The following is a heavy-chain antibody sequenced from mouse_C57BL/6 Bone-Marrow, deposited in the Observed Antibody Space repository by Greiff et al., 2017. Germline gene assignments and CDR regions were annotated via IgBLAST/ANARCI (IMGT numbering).Heavy chain of an antibody. CDR3: ARSRSGLRWFAY. V-gene: IGHV5-9*01. J-gene: IGHJ3*01. CDR2: ISGGGGNT. D-gene: IGHD2-4*01. CDR1: GFTFSSYT. Sequence: EVKLEESGGGLVKPGGSLKLSCAASGFTFSSYTMSWVRQTPEKRLEWVATISGGGGNTYYPDSVKGRFTIARDNANNTLYLQMSSLRSEDTALYDCARSRSGLRWFAYWGQGTLVTVSA.